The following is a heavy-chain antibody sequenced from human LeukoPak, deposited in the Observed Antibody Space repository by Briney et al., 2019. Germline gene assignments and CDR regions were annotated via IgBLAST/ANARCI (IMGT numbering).Heavy chain of an antibody. Sequence: GGSLRLSCAASGFTFDDYAMHWVRQAPGKGLEWVSGISWNSGSIGYADSVKGRFTISRDNAKNPLYLQMNSLRAEDTALYYCAKDLEPRAYYYGMDVRGQGTTVTVSS. J-gene: IGHJ6*02. D-gene: IGHD3-3*01. CDR1: GFTFDDYA. CDR2: ISWNSGSI. V-gene: IGHV3-9*01. CDR3: AKDLEPRAYYYGMDV.